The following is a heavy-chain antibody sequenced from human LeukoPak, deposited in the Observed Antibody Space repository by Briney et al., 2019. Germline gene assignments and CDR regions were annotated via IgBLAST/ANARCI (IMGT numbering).Heavy chain of an antibody. Sequence: SSETLSLTCTVSGGSISSSNYYWGWIRQPPGKGLEWIGSVYYTGSTYYNPSLKSRLTVSVDTSKNQFSLKLSSVTAADTAVYYCARERVGYYYMDVWGKGTTVTISS. J-gene: IGHJ6*03. V-gene: IGHV4-39*07. CDR3: ARERVGYYYMDV. CDR2: VYYTGST. CDR1: GGSISSSNYY.